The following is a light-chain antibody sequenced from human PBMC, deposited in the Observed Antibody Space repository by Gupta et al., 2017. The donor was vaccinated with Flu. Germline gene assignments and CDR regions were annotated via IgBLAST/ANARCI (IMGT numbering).Light chain of an antibody. CDR2: SNN. CDR3: AAWDDSMNGV. CDR1: SSNIGSNN. J-gene: IGLJ3*02. Sequence: QSVLTQPPSASTAPRQRVTISCSGSSSNIGSNNVNWYQQLPGPAPILLIYSNNQRPSGVPDRFSGSKSGPSASLAISGLQSVDEAEYYCAAWDDSMNGVFGGGTKLTVL. V-gene: IGLV1-44*01.